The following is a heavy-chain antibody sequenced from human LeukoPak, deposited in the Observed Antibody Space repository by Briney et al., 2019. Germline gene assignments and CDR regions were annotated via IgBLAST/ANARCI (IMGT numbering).Heavy chain of an antibody. V-gene: IGHV1-2*02. CDR1: GYTFTDYY. D-gene: IGHD2-2*01. J-gene: IGHJ4*02. CDR3: ARANFLYCSSSTCLFDY. Sequence: RGPVKVSCKASGYTFTDYYTHWVRQAPGQGFEWMGWINPNDGDTNYAQKFQGRVTMTRDTSISTAHMEVSRLRSDDTAVYYCARANFLYCSSSTCLFDYWGQGTLVTVSS. CDR2: INPNDGDT.